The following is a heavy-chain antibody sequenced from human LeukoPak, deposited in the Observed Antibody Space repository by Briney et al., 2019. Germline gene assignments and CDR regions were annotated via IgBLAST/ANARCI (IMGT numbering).Heavy chain of an antibody. J-gene: IGHJ4*02. CDR1: GFVFDNYG. CDR3: VRDWGYYGSGSYIFDY. D-gene: IGHD3-10*01. Sequence: GGSLRLSCVASGFVFDNYGMDRVRQAPGLGLEWVAFIRYSGSRKYYADSVKGRFTISRDNSRNTLYLQMNSLRTDDTAVYYCVRDWGYYGSGSYIFDYWGQGTLVTVSS. CDR2: IRYSGSRK. V-gene: IGHV3-30*02.